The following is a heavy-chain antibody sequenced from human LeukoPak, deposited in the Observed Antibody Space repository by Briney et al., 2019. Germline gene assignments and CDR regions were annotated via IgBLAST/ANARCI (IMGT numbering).Heavy chain of an antibody. V-gene: IGHV3-21*01. CDR1: GXTFSSYS. J-gene: IGHJ4*02. Sequence: GGSLRLSCAASGXTFSSYSMNWVRQAPGKGLEWVSSISSGSRYIYYADSVKGRFTISRDNAKNSLYLQMNSLRAEDTAVYYCARLYGSGRIDYWGQGTLVTVSS. CDR2: ISSGSRYI. D-gene: IGHD3-10*01. CDR3: ARLYGSGRIDY.